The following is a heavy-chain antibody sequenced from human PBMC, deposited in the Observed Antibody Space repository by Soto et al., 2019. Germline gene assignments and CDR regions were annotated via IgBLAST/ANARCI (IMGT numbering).Heavy chain of an antibody. CDR1: GGTFSSYA. V-gene: IGHV1-69*01. CDR3: ARMWPTAARMHASGGRNWFDP. J-gene: IGHJ5*02. CDR2: IIPIFGTA. D-gene: IGHD2-15*01. Sequence: QVQLVQSGAEVKKPGSSVKVSCKASGGTFSSYAISWVRQAPGQGLEWMGGIIPIFGTAHYAQKFQGRVTTTADESTSTAYMELSSLRSEDTAVYYCARMWPTAARMHASGGRNWFDPWGQGTLVTVSS.